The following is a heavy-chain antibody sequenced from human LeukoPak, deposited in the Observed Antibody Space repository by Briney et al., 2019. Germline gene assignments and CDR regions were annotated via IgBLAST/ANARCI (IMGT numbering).Heavy chain of an antibody. CDR2: IYYSGST. CDR3: ARGLLAEAYYYDSSGYLY. CDR1: GGSISSYY. J-gene: IGHJ4*02. D-gene: IGHD3-22*01. V-gene: IGHV4-59*08. Sequence: PSETLSLTCTVSGGSISSYYWSWIRQPPGKGLEWIGYIYYSGSTYYNPSLKSRVTISVDTSKNQFSLKLSSVTAADTAVYYCARGLLAEAYYYDSSGYLYWGQGTLVTVSS.